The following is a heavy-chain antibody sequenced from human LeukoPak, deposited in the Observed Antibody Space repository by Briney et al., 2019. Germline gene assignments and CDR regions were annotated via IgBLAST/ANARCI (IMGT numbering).Heavy chain of an antibody. CDR1: GGSISTYY. J-gene: IGHJ5*02. CDR3: ARAGPSEGFDPKWFDP. Sequence: SETLSLTCTVSGGSISTYYWSWIRQSPGQGPDLIGYIFHLGNTNYNPSLTSRVTISVDTSKNQFSLKLNSVTAADTAMYYCARAGPSEGFDPKWFDPWGQGTLVTVSS. CDR2: IFHLGNT. V-gene: IGHV4-59*01.